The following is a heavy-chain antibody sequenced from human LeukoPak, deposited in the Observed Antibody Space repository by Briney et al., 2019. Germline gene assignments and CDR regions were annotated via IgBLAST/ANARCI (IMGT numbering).Heavy chain of an antibody. V-gene: IGHV1-46*01. J-gene: IGHJ6*03. D-gene: IGHD6-6*01. Sequence: GASVKVSCKASGYTFTNYYMNWVRQAPGQGLEWMGIINPSGGSTNYPQKFQGRVTMTRDTSTSTVYMELSSLRSEDTAVYYCARSYSSSEGYYMDVWGKGTTVTVSS. CDR1: GYTFTNYY. CDR3: ARSYSSSEGYYMDV. CDR2: INPSGGST.